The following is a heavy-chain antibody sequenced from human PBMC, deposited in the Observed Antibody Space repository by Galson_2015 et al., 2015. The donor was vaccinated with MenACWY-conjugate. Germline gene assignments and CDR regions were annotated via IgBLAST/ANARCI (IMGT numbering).Heavy chain of an antibody. V-gene: IGHV3-11*06. D-gene: IGHD1-14*01. CDR2: ITSSSSYI. J-gene: IGHJ4*02. Sequence: SLRLSCAASGFTFSDYYMSWIRQAPVKGLEWVSYITSSSSYIEYADSVKGRFTVSRDNAMDSLYLQMNSLSAEDTAVYYCVRYQARNREFDYWGQGTLVTVSS. CDR1: GFTFSDYY. CDR3: VRYQARNREFDY.